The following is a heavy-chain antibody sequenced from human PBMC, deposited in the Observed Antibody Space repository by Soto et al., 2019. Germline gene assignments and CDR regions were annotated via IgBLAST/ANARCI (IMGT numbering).Heavy chain of an antibody. V-gene: IGHV1-46*01. CDR1: GYSFTTYG. CDR3: ARDVSGPGATYVMDV. CDR2: INPGGGRT. Sequence: ASVKVSCKASGYSFTTYGMHWLRQAPGQGLQWMGIINPGGGRTAYAQKFQGRVTLTRDMSTSTVYMELTSLTYDDTAVYYCARDVSGPGATYVMDVWGQGTTVTVSS. D-gene: IGHD2-2*01. J-gene: IGHJ6*02.